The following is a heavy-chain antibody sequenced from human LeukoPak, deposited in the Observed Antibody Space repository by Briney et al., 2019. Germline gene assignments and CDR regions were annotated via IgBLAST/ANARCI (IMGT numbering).Heavy chain of an antibody. CDR3: ARERSGYQLGNWFDP. Sequence: SVKVSCKASGGTFSSYAISWVRQAPGQGLEWMGGIIPIFGTANYAQKFQGGVTITADESTSTAYMELSSLRSEDTAVYYCARERSGYQLGNWFDPWGQGTLVTVSS. V-gene: IGHV1-69*13. D-gene: IGHD6-6*01. J-gene: IGHJ5*02. CDR1: GGTFSSYA. CDR2: IIPIFGTA.